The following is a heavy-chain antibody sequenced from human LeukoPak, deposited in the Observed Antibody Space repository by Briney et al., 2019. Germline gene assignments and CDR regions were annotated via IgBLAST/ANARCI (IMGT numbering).Heavy chain of an antibody. D-gene: IGHD3-10*01. J-gene: IGHJ1*01. CDR2: ISYAGSDK. CDR3: ASFSFGSFQH. Sequence: GRSLRLSCAASGFTFRNYAMHWVRQAPGKGLEWVAVISYAGSDKYYADSVKGRFTISRDNSKNTLYLQMNSLRAEDTAVYYCASFSFGSFQHWGQGTLVTVSS. V-gene: IGHV3-30*14. CDR1: GFTFRNYA.